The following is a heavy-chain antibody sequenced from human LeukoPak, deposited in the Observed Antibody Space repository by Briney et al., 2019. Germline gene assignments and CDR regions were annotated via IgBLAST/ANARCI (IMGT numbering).Heavy chain of an antibody. CDR2: MYHSGST. D-gene: IGHD5-12*01. V-gene: IGHV4-4*02. CDR3: ARGSLYGGYIGY. J-gene: IGHJ4*02. CDR1: GGSISSNNW. Sequence: SETLSLTCAVSGGSISSNNWWSWVRLPPGKGLEWIGEMYHSGSTNYNPSLKSRVTISADTSKNEFSLRLTSVTAADTAVYYCARGSLYGGYIGYWGQGTLVTVSS.